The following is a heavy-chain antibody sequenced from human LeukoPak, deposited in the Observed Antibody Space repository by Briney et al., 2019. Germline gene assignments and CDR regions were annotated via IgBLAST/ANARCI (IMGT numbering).Heavy chain of an antibody. J-gene: IGHJ4*02. Sequence: PSQTLSLTCTVSGGSISSGGYYWSWIRQHPGKGLEWIGYIYYSGGTYYNPSPKSRVTISVDTSKNQFSLKLSSVTAADTDVYYCARAGMKGRGLTHFDYWGQGTLVTVSS. CDR2: IYYSGGT. V-gene: IGHV4-31*03. CDR3: ARAGMKGRGLTHFDY. CDR1: GGSISSGGYY. D-gene: IGHD3-10*01.